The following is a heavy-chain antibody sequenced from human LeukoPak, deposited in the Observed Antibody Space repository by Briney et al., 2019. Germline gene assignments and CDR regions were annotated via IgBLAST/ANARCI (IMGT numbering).Heavy chain of an antibody. CDR2: IYTSGST. CDR3: AREPAY. Sequence: PSETLSLTCTVSGGSISSSSYYWSWIRQPAGKGLEWIGRIYTSGSTNYNPSLKSRVTISVDTSKNQFSLKLSSVTAADTAVYYCAREPAYWGQGTLVTVSS. CDR1: GGSISSSSYY. J-gene: IGHJ4*02. V-gene: IGHV4-61*02.